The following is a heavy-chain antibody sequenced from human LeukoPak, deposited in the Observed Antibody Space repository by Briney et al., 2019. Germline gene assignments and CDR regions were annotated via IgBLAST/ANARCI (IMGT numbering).Heavy chain of an antibody. Sequence: GASVTVSCQPSGYPFTTYEINWVRQAAGQGLEWMGWVHPNSGNTAYAQKFQGRVTMTRNTSISTAYMELSSLRSDDTAVYFCARGPRNDHWGQGTLVNVSS. CDR1: GYPFTTYE. CDR2: VHPNSGNT. CDR3: ARGPRNDH. V-gene: IGHV1-8*01. J-gene: IGHJ5*02. D-gene: IGHD1-14*01.